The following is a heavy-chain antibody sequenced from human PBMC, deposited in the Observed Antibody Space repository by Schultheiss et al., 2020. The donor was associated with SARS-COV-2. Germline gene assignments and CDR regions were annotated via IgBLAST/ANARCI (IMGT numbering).Heavy chain of an antibody. CDR2: IHYSGTT. V-gene: IGHV4-39*07. D-gene: IGHD2-15*01. J-gene: IGHJ4*02. CDR1: GGSISSSSYY. Sequence: SETLSLTCTVSGGSISSSSYYWGWIRQPPGKGLEWIGSIHYSGTTYYNPSLKSRVTISVDKSKNQFSLKLSSVTAADTAVYYCARTCSGGSCYSGGFDYWGQGTLVTVSS. CDR3: ARTCSGGSCYSGGFDY.